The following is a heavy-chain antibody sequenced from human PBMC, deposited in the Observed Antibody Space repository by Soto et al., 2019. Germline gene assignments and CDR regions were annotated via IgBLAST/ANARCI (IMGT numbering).Heavy chain of an antibody. CDR3: AKVVIRPTVYFDY. V-gene: IGHV3-23*01. D-gene: IGHD3-22*01. CDR1: GFTFSSYA. J-gene: IGHJ4*02. Sequence: GGSLRLSCAASGFTFSSYAMSWVRQAPGKGLEWVSAISGSGGSTYYADSVKGRFTISRDNSTNTLYLQMNSLRAEDTAVYYCAKVVIRPTVYFDYWGQGTLVTVSS. CDR2: ISGSGGST.